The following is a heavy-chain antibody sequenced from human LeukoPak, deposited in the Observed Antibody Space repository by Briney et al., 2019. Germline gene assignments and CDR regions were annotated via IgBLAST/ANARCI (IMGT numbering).Heavy chain of an antibody. V-gene: IGHV4-31*03. CDR3: ARVIRYGDHDY. D-gene: IGHD4-17*01. Sequence: SHTLSLTCTVSGGSISSAGYHWSWIRQHPGQGLEWIGYIHKTGTTYYNPSLKSRLTISVDTSKNQFSLKLSSVTAADTAVYYCARVIRYGDHDYWGQGTLVTVSS. CDR1: GGSISSAGYH. J-gene: IGHJ4*02. CDR2: IHKTGTT.